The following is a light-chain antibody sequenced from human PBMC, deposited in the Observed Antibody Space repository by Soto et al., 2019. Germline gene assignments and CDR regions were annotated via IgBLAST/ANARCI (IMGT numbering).Light chain of an antibody. CDR3: ATWDGSLHGVV. CDR2: SNN. Sequence: QSVLTQPPSASGTPGQRVTISCSGSSSNIGSESVNWYQQFPGTAPKLLIYSNNQRPSGVSDRFSGSKSGTSASLAISGLQSEDEADYYCATWDGSLHGVVFGGGTKLTVL. CDR1: SSNIGSES. V-gene: IGLV1-44*01. J-gene: IGLJ2*01.